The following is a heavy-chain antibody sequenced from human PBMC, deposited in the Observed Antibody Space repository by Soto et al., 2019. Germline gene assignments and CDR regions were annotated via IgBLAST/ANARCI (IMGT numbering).Heavy chain of an antibody. J-gene: IGHJ5*02. V-gene: IGHV4-34*01. CDR2: INHSGST. D-gene: IGHD4-17*01. CDR3: ARVQPLAVTTLDWFDP. CDR1: GGSFSGYY. Sequence: PSETLSLTCAVYGGSFSGYYWSWIRQPPGKGLEWIGEINHSGSTNYNPSLKSRVTISVDTSKNQFSLKLSSVTAADTAVYYCARVQPLAVTTLDWFDPWGQGTLVTVSS.